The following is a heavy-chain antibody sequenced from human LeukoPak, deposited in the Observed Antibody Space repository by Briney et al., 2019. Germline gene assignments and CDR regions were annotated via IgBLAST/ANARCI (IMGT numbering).Heavy chain of an antibody. CDR2: ISWNSGSI. CDR1: GFTFDDYA. J-gene: IGHJ4*02. D-gene: IGHD2-2*01. V-gene: IGHV3-9*01. Sequence: PGRSLRLSCAASGFTFDDYAMHWVRQAPGKGLEWVSGISWNSGSIGYADSVKGRFTISRDNAKNSLYLQMNSLRAEDTALYYCAKRVPAAIHGPLDYWGQGTLVTVSS. CDR3: AKRVPAAIHGPLDY.